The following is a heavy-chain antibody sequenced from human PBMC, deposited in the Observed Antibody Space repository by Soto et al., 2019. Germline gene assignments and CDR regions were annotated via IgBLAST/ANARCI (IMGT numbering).Heavy chain of an antibody. J-gene: IGHJ6*02. V-gene: IGHV1-69*12. CDR3: AREGLVLVPTTVNWVCHYFAMNV. D-gene: IGHD4-17*01. CDR1: GDTFSTYT. CDR2: IIPRSATS. Sequence: QVQLVQSGAEVKKPGSSVKVSCKASGDTFSTYTITWMRQAPGQGLEWMGGIIPRSATSNYAEKFQGRVTITGDESTKTAYMKLGSVRREDTHVYSCAREGLVLVPTTVNWVCHYFAMNVGGLGTTVTVSS.